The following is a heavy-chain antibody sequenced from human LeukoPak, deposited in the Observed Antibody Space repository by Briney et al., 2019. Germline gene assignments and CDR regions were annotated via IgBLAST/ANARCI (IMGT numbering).Heavy chain of an antibody. D-gene: IGHD6-19*01. CDR1: GFTFSSYS. CDR3: AKDFSGIAVAADAFDI. CDR2: ISSSSYI. V-gene: IGHV3-21*01. Sequence: AGGSLRLSCAASGFTFSSYSMNWVRPAPGEGLEWVSSISSSSYIYYADSVKGRFTISRDNAKNSLYLQMNSLRAEDTAVYYCAKDFSGIAVAADAFDIWGQGTMVTVSS. J-gene: IGHJ3*02.